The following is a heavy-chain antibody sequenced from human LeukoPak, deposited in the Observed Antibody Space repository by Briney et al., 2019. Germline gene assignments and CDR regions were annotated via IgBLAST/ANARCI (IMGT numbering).Heavy chain of an antibody. J-gene: IGHJ4*02. CDR2: IYYSGST. V-gene: IGHV4-59*01. Sequence: SETLSLTCTVSGGSISSYYWSWIRQPPGKGLEWIGYIYYSGSTNYNPALKSRVTISGDTSKNQFSLKLSSVTAADTAVYYCARSPDPDQMPAEDGYNYNGGYYFDYWGQGTLVTVSS. D-gene: IGHD5-24*01. CDR1: GGSISSYY. CDR3: ARSPDPDQMPAEDGYNYNGGYYFDY.